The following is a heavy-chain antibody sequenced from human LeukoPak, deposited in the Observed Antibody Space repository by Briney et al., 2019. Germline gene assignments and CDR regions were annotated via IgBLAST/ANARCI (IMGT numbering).Heavy chain of an antibody. D-gene: IGHD6-13*01. V-gene: IGHV4-34*01. CDR2: INHSGST. CDR1: GGSFSGYY. Sequence: SETLSLTCAVYGGSFSGYYWSWIRQPPGKGLEWIGEINHSGSTNYNPSLKSRVTISVDTSKNQFSLKLSSVTAADTAVYYCASGSSSWYRLDYWGQGTLVTVSS. CDR3: ASGSSSWYRLDY. J-gene: IGHJ4*02.